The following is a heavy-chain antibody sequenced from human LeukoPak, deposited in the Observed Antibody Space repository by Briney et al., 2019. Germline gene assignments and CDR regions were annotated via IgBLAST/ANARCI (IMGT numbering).Heavy chain of an antibody. CDR2: IYYTGTS. V-gene: IGHV4-59*11. J-gene: IGHJ3*02. D-gene: IGHD3-22*01. Sequence: SETLSLTCTVSGGSISTHFWTWIRQPPGKGLEFIGNIYYTGTSNYNPSLKSRVTMSIDTAKNQFSLNLSSVTAADTAAYYCARDLNYYDGSTYYDAFDIWGQGTLVTVSS. CDR3: ARDLNYYDGSTYYDAFDI. CDR1: GGSISTHF.